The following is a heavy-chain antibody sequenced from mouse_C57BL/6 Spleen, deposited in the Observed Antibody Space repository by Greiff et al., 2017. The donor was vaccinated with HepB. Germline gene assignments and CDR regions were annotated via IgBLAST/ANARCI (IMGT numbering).Heavy chain of an antibody. CDR2: ISYDGSN. CDR3: AREGDYYGLFAY. Sequence: EVKLQESGPGLVKPSQSLSLTCSVTGYSITSGYYWNWIRQFPGNKLEWMGYISYDGSNNYNPSLKNRISITRDTSKNQFFLKLNSVTTEDTATYYCAREGDYYGLFAYWGQGTLVTVSA. J-gene: IGHJ3*01. D-gene: IGHD1-2*01. CDR1: GYSITSGYY. V-gene: IGHV3-6*01.